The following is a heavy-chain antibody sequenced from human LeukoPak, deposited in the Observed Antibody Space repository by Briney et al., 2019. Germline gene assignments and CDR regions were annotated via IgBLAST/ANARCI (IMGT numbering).Heavy chain of an antibody. CDR2: MNPNSGNT. Sequence: GASVKVSCKASGYTFTSYDINWVRQATGQGLEWMGWMNPNSGNTGYAQKFQGRVTITRNTSISTAYMELSSLRSEDTAVYYCARVFSSSWFSYYYYYMDVWGKGTTVTVSS. CDR1: GYTFTSYD. D-gene: IGHD6-13*01. J-gene: IGHJ6*03. V-gene: IGHV1-8*03. CDR3: ARVFSSSWFSYYYYYMDV.